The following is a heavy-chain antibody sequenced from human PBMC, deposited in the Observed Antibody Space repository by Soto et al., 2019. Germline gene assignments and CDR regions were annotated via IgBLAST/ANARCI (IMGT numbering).Heavy chain of an antibody. D-gene: IGHD6-6*01. V-gene: IGHV1-18*01. CDR1: GYAFTTYG. J-gene: IGHJ4*02. CDR2: ISAHNGNT. CDR3: ARGRDGDY. Sequence: QVHLVQSGAEVKKPGATVKVSCKGSGYAFTTYGITWVRQAPGQGLEWMGWISAHNGNTNYAQKLQGRVTVTRDTSTSTSYMELRSLRSDDTAVYYCARGRDGDYWGQGALVTVSS.